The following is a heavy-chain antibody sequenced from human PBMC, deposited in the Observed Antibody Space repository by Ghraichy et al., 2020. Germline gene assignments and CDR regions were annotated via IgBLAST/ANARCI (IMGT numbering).Heavy chain of an antibody. CDR1: GFSLSTSGMC. J-gene: IGHJ3*02. D-gene: IGHD6-13*01. CDR3: ARRLFGYSSSSGGDAFDI. CDR2: IDWDDDK. V-gene: IGHV2-70*01. Sequence: SGPTLVKPTQTLTLTCTFSGFSLSTSGMCVSWIRQPPGKALEWLALIDWDDDKYYSTSLKTRLTISKDTSKNQVVLTMTNMDPVDTATYYCARRLFGYSSSSGGDAFDIWGQGTMVTVSS.